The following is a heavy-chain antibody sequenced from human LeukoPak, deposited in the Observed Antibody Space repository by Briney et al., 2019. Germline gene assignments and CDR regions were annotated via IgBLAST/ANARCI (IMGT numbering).Heavy chain of an antibody. Sequence: GGTLRLSCATSGFTFSDYAMHWVRQAPGKGLECVAVISYDGGTKYYADSVRGRFTISRDKSKNTVFLQMNSLRPEDTAVYYCARADYGSGSTSAVYWGQGTLVTVSS. CDR3: ARADYGSGSTSAVY. CDR2: ISYDGGTK. CDR1: GFTFSDYA. D-gene: IGHD3-10*01. V-gene: IGHV3-30*04. J-gene: IGHJ4*02.